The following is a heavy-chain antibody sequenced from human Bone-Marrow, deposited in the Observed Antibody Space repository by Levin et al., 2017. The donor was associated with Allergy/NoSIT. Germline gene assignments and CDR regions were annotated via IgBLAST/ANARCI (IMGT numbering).Heavy chain of an antibody. CDR1: GFTFSSYE. V-gene: IGHV3-48*03. CDR2: ISSSGSTI. D-gene: IGHD2-2*01. CDR3: ARVYPVTKLDY. J-gene: IGHJ4*02. Sequence: GGSLRLSCAASGFTFSSYEMNWVRQAPGKGLEWVSYISSSGSTIYYADSVKGRFTISRDNAKNSLYLQMNSLRAEDTAVYYCARVYPVTKLDYWGQGTLVTVSS.